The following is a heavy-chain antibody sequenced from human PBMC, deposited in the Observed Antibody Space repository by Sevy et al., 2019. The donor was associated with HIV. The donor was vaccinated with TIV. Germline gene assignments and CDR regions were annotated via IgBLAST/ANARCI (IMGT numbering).Heavy chain of an antibody. CDR1: GYTFTSYD. CDR2: MNPNSGNT. V-gene: IGHV1-8*01. J-gene: IGHJ4*02. CDR3: ARASVERCFDY. Sequence: ASAKVSCKASGYTFTSYDINWVRQATGQGLEWMGWMNPNSGNTGYAQKFQGRVTMTRNTSISTAYMELSSLRSEDMAVYYCARASVERCFDYWGQGTLVTVSS. D-gene: IGHD3-3*01.